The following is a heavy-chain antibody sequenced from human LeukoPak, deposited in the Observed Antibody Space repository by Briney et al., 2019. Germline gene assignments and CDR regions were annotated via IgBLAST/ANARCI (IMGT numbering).Heavy chain of an antibody. CDR3: ARVASFAVPAAHNWFDP. D-gene: IGHD2-2*01. J-gene: IGHJ5*02. CDR1: GYTFTSYY. CDR2: INPSGGST. V-gene: IGHV1-46*01. Sequence: ASVKVSCKASGYTFTSYYMHWVRQAPGQGLEWMGIINPSGGSTSYAQKFQGRVAMTRDTSTSTVYMELSSLRSEDTAVYYCARVASFAVPAAHNWFDPWGQGTLVTVSS.